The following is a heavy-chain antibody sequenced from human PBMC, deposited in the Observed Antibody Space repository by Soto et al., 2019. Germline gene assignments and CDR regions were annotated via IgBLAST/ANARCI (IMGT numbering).Heavy chain of an antibody. Sequence: SETLSLTCTFSGCSISSYYWSWIRQPPGKGLEWIGYIYYSGSTNYNPSLKSRVTISVDTSKNQFSLKLSSVTAADTAVYYCARVKGGGSPFDPWGQGTLVTVSS. J-gene: IGHJ5*02. D-gene: IGHD2-15*01. CDR2: IYYSGST. CDR1: GCSISSYY. CDR3: ARVKGGGSPFDP. V-gene: IGHV4-59*01.